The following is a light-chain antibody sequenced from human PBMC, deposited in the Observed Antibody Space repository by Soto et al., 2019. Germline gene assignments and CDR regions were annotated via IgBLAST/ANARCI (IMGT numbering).Light chain of an antibody. CDR2: DAS. J-gene: IGKJ1*01. CDR1: QSVYNY. CDR3: QQRSSWPRT. V-gene: IGKV3-11*01. Sequence: EIVLTQSPATLSLSPGGRATLSCRASQSVYNYLAWFQQMPGQAPRLLIYDASKRATGIPARFSGSGSGTDFTLTISSLEPEDFAVYYCQQRSSWPRTFGQGTKVEIK.